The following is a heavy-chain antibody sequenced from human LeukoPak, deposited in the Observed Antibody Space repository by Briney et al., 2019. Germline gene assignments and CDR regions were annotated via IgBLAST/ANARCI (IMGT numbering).Heavy chain of an antibody. CDR2: FDPEDGET. Sequence: ASVKVSCKVSGYTLTELSMHWVRQAPGKGLEWMGGFDPEDGETIYAQKFQGRVTMTEDTSTDTAYMELSSLRSEDTAVYYCVRSVLLWFGESSPGNYWGQGTLVTVSS. V-gene: IGHV1-24*01. D-gene: IGHD3-10*01. CDR1: GYTLTELS. CDR3: VRSVLLWFGESSPGNY. J-gene: IGHJ4*02.